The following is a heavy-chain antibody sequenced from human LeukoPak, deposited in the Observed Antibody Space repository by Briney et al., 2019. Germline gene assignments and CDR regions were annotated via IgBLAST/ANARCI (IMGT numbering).Heavy chain of an antibody. Sequence: PGGSLRLSCAAPGFTFSSYGMHWVRQAPGKGLEWVAFIRYDGSNKYYADSVKGRFTISRDNSKNTLYLQMNSLRAEDTAVYYCAKDSVVAATRVNWFDPWGQGTLVTVSS. J-gene: IGHJ5*02. V-gene: IGHV3-30*02. CDR1: GFTFSSYG. CDR2: IRYDGSNK. CDR3: AKDSVVAATRVNWFDP. D-gene: IGHD2-15*01.